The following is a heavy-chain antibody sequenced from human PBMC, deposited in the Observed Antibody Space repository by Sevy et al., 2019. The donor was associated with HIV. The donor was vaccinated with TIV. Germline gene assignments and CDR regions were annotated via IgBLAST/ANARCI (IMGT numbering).Heavy chain of an antibody. CDR3: ARDLGSSLNWLDP. V-gene: IGHV6-1*01. CDR2: TYYRSKWSN. D-gene: IGHD6-13*01. J-gene: IGHJ5*02. Sequence: SQTLSLTCAISGDSVSSNSAAWNWIRQSPSRGLEWLGRTYYRSKWSNDYAVSVKSRITINPDTSKNQFSLQLNSVTPENTAVYYCARDLGSSLNWLDPWGQGTLVTVSS. CDR1: GDSVSSNSAA.